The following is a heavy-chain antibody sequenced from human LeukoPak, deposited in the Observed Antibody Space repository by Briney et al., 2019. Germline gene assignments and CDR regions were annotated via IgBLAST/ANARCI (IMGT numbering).Heavy chain of an antibody. V-gene: IGHV4-34*01. CDR3: ARVRGITIFGVVRVLDY. D-gene: IGHD3-3*01. CDR1: GGSFSGYY. Sequence: SETLSLTCAVYGGSFSGYYWSWIRQPPGKGLEWIGEFNHSGSTNYNPSLKSRVTISVDTSKNQFSLKLSSVTAADTAVYYCARVRGITIFGVVRVLDYWGQGTLVTVSS. J-gene: IGHJ4*02. CDR2: FNHSGST.